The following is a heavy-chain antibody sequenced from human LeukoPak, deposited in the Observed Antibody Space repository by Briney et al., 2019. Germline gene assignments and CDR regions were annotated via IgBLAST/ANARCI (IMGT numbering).Heavy chain of an antibody. CDR3: ARGPPYYDFWSGYYWAFDI. D-gene: IGHD3-3*01. Sequence: SETLSLTCAVYGGSFSGYYWSWIRQPPGKGLEWIGEVNHSGSTNYNPSLRSRVTISVDSSKNQFSLKLSSVTAADTAVYYCARGPPYYDFWSGYYWAFDIWGRGTMVTVSS. J-gene: IGHJ3*02. CDR2: VNHSGST. CDR1: GGSFSGYY. V-gene: IGHV4-34*01.